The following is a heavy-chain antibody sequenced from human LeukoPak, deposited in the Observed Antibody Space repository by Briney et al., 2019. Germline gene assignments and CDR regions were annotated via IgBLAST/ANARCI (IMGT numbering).Heavy chain of an antibody. CDR1: GGSFSGYY. Sequence: SETLSLTCAVYGGSFSGYYWSWIRQPPGKGLEWIGEINHSGSTNYNPSLKSRVTISVDTSKNQFSLKLSSVTAADTAVYYCARGRFPRAVAGHFDYWGQGTLVTVSS. V-gene: IGHV4-34*01. D-gene: IGHD6-13*01. J-gene: IGHJ4*02. CDR3: ARGRFPRAVAGHFDY. CDR2: INHSGST.